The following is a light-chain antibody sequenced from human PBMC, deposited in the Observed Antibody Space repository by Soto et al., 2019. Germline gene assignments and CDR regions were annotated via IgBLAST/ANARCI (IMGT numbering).Light chain of an antibody. CDR3: SSYTSSYTYV. Sequence: QSALTQPASVSGSPGQSIAISCTGTSSDVGAYNYVSWYQHHPGKAPKLMIYDVTNRPSGVSNLFSGSKSGNTASLTISGLQADDEADYYCSSYTSSYTYVFGTGTKVTVL. CDR1: SSDVGAYNY. CDR2: DVT. V-gene: IGLV2-14*03. J-gene: IGLJ1*01.